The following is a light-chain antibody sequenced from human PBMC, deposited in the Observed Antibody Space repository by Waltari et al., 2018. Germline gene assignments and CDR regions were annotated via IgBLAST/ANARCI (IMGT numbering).Light chain of an antibody. J-gene: IGLJ2*01. CDR1: SSNVGSYNL. Sequence: QSALPQPASVSGSPGQSISSPCIGTSSNVGSYNLVPWYQHHPGQAPKLLIYEVYKRPSGVSIRFSGSKSGNTASLTISGLQAEDEADYYCCSYAGRSALLFGGGTNLTVL. V-gene: IGLV2-23*02. CDR3: CSYAGRSALL. CDR2: EVY.